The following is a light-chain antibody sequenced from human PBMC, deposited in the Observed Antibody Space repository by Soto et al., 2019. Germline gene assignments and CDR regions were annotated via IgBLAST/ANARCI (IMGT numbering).Light chain of an antibody. CDR3: CSFASSSTYV. J-gene: IGLJ1*01. CDR1: SNDVGGYNY. V-gene: IGLV2-14*01. CDR2: EVS. Sequence: QSVLTQPASLSGSPGQSITISCTGSSNDVGGYNYVSWYQQHPGQAPKLIIYEVSDRPSGVSPRFSGSKSGNTASLTISGLQVEDEADYYCCSFASSSTYVFGNGTKVTVL.